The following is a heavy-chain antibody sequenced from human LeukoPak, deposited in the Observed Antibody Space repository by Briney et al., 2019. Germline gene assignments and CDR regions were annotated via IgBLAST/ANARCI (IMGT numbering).Heavy chain of an antibody. Sequence: QPGGSLRLXCAASGFTFSDYAINWVRPAPGKGLEWVSSISRGGVITYYADSVKGRFTISRDNSNNTLYLHMNSLRAEDTAVYYCVSRAGSPWGPFDDWGQGTLVTVSS. V-gene: IGHV3-23*01. CDR1: GFTFSDYA. CDR3: VSRAGSPWGPFDD. D-gene: IGHD7-27*01. J-gene: IGHJ4*02. CDR2: ISRGGVIT.